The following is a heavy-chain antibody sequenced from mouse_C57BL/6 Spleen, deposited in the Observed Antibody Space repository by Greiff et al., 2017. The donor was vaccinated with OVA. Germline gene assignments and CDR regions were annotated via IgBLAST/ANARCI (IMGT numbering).Heavy chain of an antibody. Sequence: VQLQQSGPELVKPGASVKISCKASGYTFTDYYMNWVKQSHGKSLEWIGDINPNNGGTSYNQKFKGKATLTVDKSSSTAYMELRSLTSEDSAVYYCARGDSNFAYWGQGTLVTVSA. CDR1: GYTFTDYY. CDR2: INPNNGGT. V-gene: IGHV1-26*01. J-gene: IGHJ3*01. D-gene: IGHD2-5*01. CDR3: ARGDSNFAY.